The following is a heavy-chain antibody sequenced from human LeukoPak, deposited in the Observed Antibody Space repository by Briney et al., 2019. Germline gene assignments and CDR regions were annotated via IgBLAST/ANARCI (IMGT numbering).Heavy chain of an antibody. CDR3: ARYDSSGYYGSDY. D-gene: IGHD3-22*01. J-gene: IGHJ4*02. CDR2: IYYSGST. CDR1: GGSISSYY. V-gene: IGHV4-59*12. Sequence: SETLSLTCTVSGGSISSYYWSWIRQPPGKGLEWIGYIYYSGSTNYNPSLKSRVTISVDTSKNQFSLKLSSVTAADTAVYYCARYDSSGYYGSDYWGQGTLVTVSS.